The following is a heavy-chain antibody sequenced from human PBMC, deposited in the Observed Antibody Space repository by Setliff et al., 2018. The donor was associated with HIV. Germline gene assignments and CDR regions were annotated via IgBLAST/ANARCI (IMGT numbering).Heavy chain of an antibody. D-gene: IGHD3-3*01. Sequence: PSETLSLTCAVYGGSFSDYSWNWIRQPPGKGLEWIGEINHSGSTNYNPSVKSRLTISVDKSKNQFSLKLSSLTAADTAVYYCARSTDFGVVMMGDGPYWYFDLRGRGTLVTVSS. V-gene: IGHV4-34*01. CDR2: INHSGST. J-gene: IGHJ2*01. CDR1: GGSFSDYS. CDR3: ARSTDFGVVMMGDGPYWYFDL.